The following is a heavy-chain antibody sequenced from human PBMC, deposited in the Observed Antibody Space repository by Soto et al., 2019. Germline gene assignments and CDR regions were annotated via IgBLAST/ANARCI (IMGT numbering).Heavy chain of an antibody. J-gene: IGHJ6*02. CDR2: IGTAGDT. Sequence: GGSLRLSCAASGFTFSSYDMHWVRQATGKGLEWVSAIGTAGDTYYPGSVKGRFTISRENAKNSLYLQMNSLRAEDTAVYYCARSPRGGTTGNYYYYYGMDVWGQGTTVTVSS. CDR3: ARSPRGGTTGNYYYYYGMDV. V-gene: IGHV3-13*01. D-gene: IGHD1-1*01. CDR1: GFTFSSYD.